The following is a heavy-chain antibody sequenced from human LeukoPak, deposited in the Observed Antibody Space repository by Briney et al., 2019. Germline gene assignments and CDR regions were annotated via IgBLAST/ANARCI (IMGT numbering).Heavy chain of an antibody. J-gene: IGHJ4*02. Sequence: GASVKVSCKASGYTFTAYAMHWVRQAPGQTLEWLGWISPAYGYTRYSQEIQGRVTITRDTSANTAYMELSSLRSVDMAVYYCVIRDGQTDYWGQGTLVTVSS. D-gene: IGHD5-24*01. V-gene: IGHV1-3*03. CDR1: GYTFTAYA. CDR3: VIRDGQTDY. CDR2: ISPAYGYT.